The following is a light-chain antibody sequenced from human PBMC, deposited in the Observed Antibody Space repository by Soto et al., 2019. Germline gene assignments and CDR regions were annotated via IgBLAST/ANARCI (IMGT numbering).Light chain of an antibody. J-gene: IGKJ1*01. CDR2: GAS. V-gene: IGKV3-15*01. CDR1: QTVRTNN. Sequence: EIVLTQSAGTLSLSPGKRATLSWRASQTVRTNNLAWYQQRPGQAPRLLIYGASTRATGVPGRFSGSASGTEFTLTISSLKSEDFAVYYCQQYNDWWTFGQGTKVDIK. CDR3: QQYNDWWT.